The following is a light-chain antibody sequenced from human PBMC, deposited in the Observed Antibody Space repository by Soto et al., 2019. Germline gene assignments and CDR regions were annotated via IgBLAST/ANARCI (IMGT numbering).Light chain of an antibody. V-gene: IGLV2-14*01. Sequence: QSALAQPASVSGSPGQSITISCTGTSSDVGDYKYVSWYQQHPGQAPKLMIYEVSIRPSGISDRFSGSKSGNTASLTISGLQTEDEAGYYCSSYSSGSTLVVFGGGTKLTVL. J-gene: IGLJ2*01. CDR2: EVS. CDR1: SSDVGDYKY. CDR3: SSYSSGSTLVV.